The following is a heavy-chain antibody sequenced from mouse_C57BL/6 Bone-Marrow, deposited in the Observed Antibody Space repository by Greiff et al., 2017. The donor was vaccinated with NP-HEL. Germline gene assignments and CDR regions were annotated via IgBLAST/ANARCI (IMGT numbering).Heavy chain of an antibody. V-gene: IGHV2-6-2*01. J-gene: IGHJ2*01. CDR1: GFSLTSYG. Sequence: VKLMESGPDLVAPSQSLSITCTVSGFSLTSYGVHWVRQPPGKGLEWLVVIWSDGSTTYNSALKSRLSISKDNSKSQVFLKMNSLQTDDTAMYYCARHRTYYGNSYYFDDWGQGTTLTVSS. D-gene: IGHD2-10*01. CDR2: IWSDGST. CDR3: ARHRTYYGNSYYFDD.